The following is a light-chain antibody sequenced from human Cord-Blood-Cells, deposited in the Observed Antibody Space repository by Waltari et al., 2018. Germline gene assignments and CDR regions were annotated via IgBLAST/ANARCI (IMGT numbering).Light chain of an antibody. V-gene: IGLV2-11*01. J-gene: IGLJ1*01. CDR3: CSYAGSYPYV. CDR1: SSDLGGYNY. CDR2: DVS. Sequence: QSDLTQPRSVSGSPGQSVTLSCPGTSSDLGGYNYVSWYQQHPGKAPKLMIYDVSKRPSGVPDRFSGSKSGNTASLTISGLQAEDEADYYCCSYAGSYPYVFGTGTKVTVL.